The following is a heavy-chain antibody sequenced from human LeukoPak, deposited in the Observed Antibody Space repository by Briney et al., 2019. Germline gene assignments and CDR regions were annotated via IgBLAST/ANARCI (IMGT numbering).Heavy chain of an antibody. Sequence: AETLSLTCALYCGSFSGYYWRWTRQPPGKVLEWMGEINHSGSTNYNPSLKSRVTISVDTSKNQFSLKLSAVTAADTAVYYCASGGTAMVRGTRAPEYDYWGQGTLVTVSS. J-gene: IGHJ4*02. D-gene: IGHD5-18*01. CDR1: CGSFSGYY. V-gene: IGHV4-34*01. CDR2: INHSGST. CDR3: ASGGTAMVRGTRAPEYDY.